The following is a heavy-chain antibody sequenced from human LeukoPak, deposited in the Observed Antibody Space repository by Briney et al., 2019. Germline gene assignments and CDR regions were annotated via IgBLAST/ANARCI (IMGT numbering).Heavy chain of an antibody. Sequence: PSETLSLTCAVYGGSFSGYYWSWIRQPPGKGLEWIGEINHSGSTNYNPSLKSQVTISVDTSKNQFSLKLSSVTAADTAVYYCARGKQQLSFYYYYYYMDVWGKGTTVTVSS. CDR1: GGSFSGYY. J-gene: IGHJ6*03. CDR3: ARGKQQLSFYYYYYYMDV. D-gene: IGHD6-13*01. V-gene: IGHV4-34*01. CDR2: INHSGST.